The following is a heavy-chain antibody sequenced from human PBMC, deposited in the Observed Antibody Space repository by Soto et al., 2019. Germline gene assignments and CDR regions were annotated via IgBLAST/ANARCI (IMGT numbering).Heavy chain of an antibody. D-gene: IGHD6-6*01. CDR2: ISWDGGST. CDR1: GFTFDDYT. J-gene: IGHJ6*02. Sequence: SLRLSCAASGFTFDDYTMHWVRQAPGKGLEWVSLISWDGGSTYYADSVKGRFTISRDNSKNSLYLQMNSLRTEDTALYYCAKASIAARPYYYGMDVWGQGTTVT. V-gene: IGHV3-43*01. CDR3: AKASIAARPYYYGMDV.